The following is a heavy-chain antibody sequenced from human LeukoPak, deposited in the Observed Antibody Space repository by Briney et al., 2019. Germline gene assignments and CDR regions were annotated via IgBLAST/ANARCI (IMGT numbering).Heavy chain of an antibody. D-gene: IGHD6-13*01. CDR1: GFTFSSYS. CDR3: ARVPQLGHGNFDY. J-gene: IGHJ4*02. CDR2: ISSSSSYI. Sequence: GGSLRLSCAPSGFTFSSYSMNWVRQAPGKGLEWVSSISSSSSYIYYADSVKGRFTISRDNAKNSLYLQMNSLRAEDTAVYYCARVPQLGHGNFDYWGQGTLVTVSS. V-gene: IGHV3-21*01.